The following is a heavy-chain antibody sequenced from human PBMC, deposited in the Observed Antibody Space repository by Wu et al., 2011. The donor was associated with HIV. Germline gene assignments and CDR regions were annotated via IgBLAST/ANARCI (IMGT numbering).Heavy chain of an antibody. CDR1: GGTFSSDA. J-gene: IGHJ6*02. Sequence: QVQLVQSGAEVKKPGSSVKVSCKASGGTFSSDAVTWVRQAPGQGLEWTGRIIPSFGTANYAQKFQGRVTITADKSTSTAYMELSSLRSEDAAVYYCARYLTATHYYYAMDVWGQGTTVTVSS. CDR3: ARYLTATHYYYAMDV. V-gene: IGHV1-69*14. CDR2: IIPSFGTA. D-gene: IGHD4-11*01.